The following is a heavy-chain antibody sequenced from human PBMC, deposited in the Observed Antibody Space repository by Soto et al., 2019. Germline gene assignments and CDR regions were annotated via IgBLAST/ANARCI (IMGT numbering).Heavy chain of an antibody. D-gene: IGHD3-9*01. CDR1: VGSIISSNW. Sequence: SQTLSLACALSVGSIISSNWWNWIRQPPGKGLEWIGEIYHSGSTYYKPSLKSRVAMSVDTSKNQFSLKLTSATAADTAVYYCARRDWSGSTSHFYFDYWGQGVLVTVSS. V-gene: IGHV4-4*02. CDR3: ARRDWSGSTSHFYFDY. CDR2: IYHSGST. J-gene: IGHJ4*02.